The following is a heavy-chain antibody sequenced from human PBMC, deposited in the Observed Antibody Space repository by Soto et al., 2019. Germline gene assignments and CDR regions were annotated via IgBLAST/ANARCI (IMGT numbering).Heavy chain of an antibody. D-gene: IGHD3-22*01. J-gene: IGHJ3*02. CDR1: GGSISSYY. Sequence: LTCTVSGGSISSYYWSWIRQPPGKGLEWIGYIYYSGSTNYNPSLKSRVTISVDTSKNQFSLKLSSVTAADTAVYYCARGGYYDSSGPVSGAFDIWGQGTMVTVSS. V-gene: IGHV4-59*01. CDR2: IYYSGST. CDR3: ARGGYYDSSGPVSGAFDI.